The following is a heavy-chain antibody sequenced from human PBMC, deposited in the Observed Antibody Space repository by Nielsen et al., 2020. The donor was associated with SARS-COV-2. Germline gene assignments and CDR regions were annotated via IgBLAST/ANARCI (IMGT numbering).Heavy chain of an antibody. CDR3: AREGGDFWSGYSGGY. D-gene: IGHD3-3*01. V-gene: IGHV1-2*02. J-gene: IGHJ4*02. CDR2: INPNSGGT. CDR1: GYTFTGYY. Sequence: ASVKVSCKASGYTFTGYYMHWVQQAPGQGLEWMGWINPNSGGTNYAQKFQGRVTMTRNTSISTAYMELSSLRSEDTAVYYCAREGGDFWSGYSGGYWGQGTLVTVSS.